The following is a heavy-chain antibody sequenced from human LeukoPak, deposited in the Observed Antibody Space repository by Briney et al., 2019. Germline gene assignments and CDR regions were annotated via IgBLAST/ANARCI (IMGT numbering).Heavy chain of an antibody. CDR3: ARDGHDSSSYYYYYYMDV. CDR2: ISSSSSYI. Sequence: GGSLRLSCAASGFTFSSYSMNWVRQAPGKGLEWVSSISSSSSYIYYADSVKGRFTISRDNAKNSLYLQMNSLRAEDTAVYYCARDGHDSSSYYYYYYMDVWGKGTTVTVSS. V-gene: IGHV3-21*01. CDR1: GFTFSSYS. J-gene: IGHJ6*03. D-gene: IGHD3-22*01.